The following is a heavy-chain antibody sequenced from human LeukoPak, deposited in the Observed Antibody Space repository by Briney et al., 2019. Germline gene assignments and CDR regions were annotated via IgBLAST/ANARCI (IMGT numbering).Heavy chain of an antibody. CDR1: GFTVSSNY. J-gene: IGHJ4*02. CDR3: TRDQYYYDSGGYYVFDF. Sequence: PGGSLRLSCADSGFTVSSNYMSWVRQAPGKGLEWVSSITTTSRNTYYADSVKGRFTISRDNAKNSLYLQMNSLRAEDTAVYYCTRDQYYYDSGGYYVFDFWGQGTLVTVSS. CDR2: ITTTSRNT. D-gene: IGHD3-22*01. V-gene: IGHV3-21*01.